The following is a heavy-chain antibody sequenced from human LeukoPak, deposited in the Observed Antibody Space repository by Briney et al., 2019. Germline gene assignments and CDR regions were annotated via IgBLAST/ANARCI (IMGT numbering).Heavy chain of an antibody. D-gene: IGHD6-13*01. CDR1: GFTFADYG. CDR2: INWSGDNT. V-gene: IGHV3-20*04. Sequence: AGGSLRLSCEDSGFTFADYGLSWVRQAPGKGPQWVAGINWSGDNTFYAGSVKGRFTISRDNSKKTLYLQMNNLRGEDTATYYCARDLSSNWSNLAYRGQGTLVTVSS. J-gene: IGHJ4*02. CDR3: ARDLSSNWSNLAY.